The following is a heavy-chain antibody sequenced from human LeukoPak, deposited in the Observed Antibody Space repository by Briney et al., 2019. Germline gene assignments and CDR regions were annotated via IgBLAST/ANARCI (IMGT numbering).Heavy chain of an antibody. CDR1: GFTVSSNY. J-gene: IGHJ5*02. CDR2: IYSGGST. D-gene: IGHD3-10*01. CDR3: ARIVWFGELENWFDP. V-gene: IGHV3-66*01. Sequence: GGSLRLSCAASGFTVSSNYMSWVRQAPGKGLEWVSVIYSGGSTYYADSVKGRFTISRDNSKNTLYLQMNSLRAEDTAVYYCARIVWFGELENWFDPWGQGTLVTVSS.